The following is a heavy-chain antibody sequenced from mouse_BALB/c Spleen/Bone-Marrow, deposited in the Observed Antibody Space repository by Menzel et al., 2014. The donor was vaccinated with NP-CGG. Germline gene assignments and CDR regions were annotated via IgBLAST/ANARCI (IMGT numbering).Heavy chain of an antibody. CDR1: GYAISGYW. D-gene: IGHD2-1*01. CDR3: AREDYGNSWFAY. V-gene: IGHV1-80*01. J-gene: IGHJ3*01. Sequence: QVQLKQSGAELVRPGSSVKISCKASGYAISGYWMNWVKQRPGQGLEWIGQIYPGDDDTIYNGKFKGKATLTADKSSNTAYMQLSSLTSEDSAVYLCAREDYGNSWFAYWGQGPWSLSLQ. CDR2: IYPGDDDT.